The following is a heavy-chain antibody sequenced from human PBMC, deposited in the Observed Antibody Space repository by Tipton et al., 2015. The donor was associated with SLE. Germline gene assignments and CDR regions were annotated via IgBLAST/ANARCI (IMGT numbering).Heavy chain of an antibody. CDR2: IYYSGST. CDR3: ARESLGGSSSSP. Sequence: LRLSCTVSGGSISSSSYYWGWIRQPPGKGLEWIGSIYYSGSTYYNPSLKSRVTISVDTSKNQFSLKLSSVTAADTAVYYCARESLGGSSSSPWGQGTLVTVSS. V-gene: IGHV4-39*07. J-gene: IGHJ5*02. CDR1: GGSISSSSYY. D-gene: IGHD6-6*01.